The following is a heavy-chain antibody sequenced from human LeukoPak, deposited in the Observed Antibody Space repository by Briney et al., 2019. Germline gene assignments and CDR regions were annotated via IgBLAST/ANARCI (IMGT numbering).Heavy chain of an antibody. CDR2: IKQDGSEN. Sequence: PGGSLRLSSAASGLIFSDYWMSWVRQGPGKGLEWVANIKQDGSENYYVDSVMGRFTISRDNAKNSLYLQMNSLRPEDTAVYYCASGNEFDYWGQGTLVAVSS. D-gene: IGHD1-26*01. CDR1: GLIFSDYW. CDR3: ASGNEFDY. V-gene: IGHV3-7*01. J-gene: IGHJ4*02.